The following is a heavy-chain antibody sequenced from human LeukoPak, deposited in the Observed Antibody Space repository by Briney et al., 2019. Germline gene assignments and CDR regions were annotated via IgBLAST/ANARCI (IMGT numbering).Heavy chain of an antibody. CDR3: AYLLDYYDSSGYAFDY. V-gene: IGHV1-18*01. CDR2: ISAYNGNT. D-gene: IGHD3-22*01. CDR1: GYTFTSYG. Sequence: GASVKVSCKASGYTFTSYGISWVRQAPGQGLEWMGWISAYNGNTNYAQKPQGRVTMTTDTSTSTAYMELRSLRSDDTAVYYCAYLLDYYDSSGYAFDYWGQGTLVTVSS. J-gene: IGHJ4*02.